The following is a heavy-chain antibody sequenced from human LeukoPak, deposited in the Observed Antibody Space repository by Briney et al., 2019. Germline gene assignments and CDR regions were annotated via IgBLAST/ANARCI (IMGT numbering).Heavy chain of an antibody. CDR2: INPNSGGT. J-gene: IGHJ4*02. V-gene: IGHV1-2*02. CDR3: ARESIVGATTLDY. Sequence: ASVKVSCKASGYTFTGYYMHWVRQAPGQGLEWMGWINPNSGGTNYKQKFQGRVTMTRDTSISTAYMELSSLRSDDTAVYYCARESIVGATTLDYWGQGTLVTVSS. CDR1: GYTFTGYY. D-gene: IGHD1-26*01.